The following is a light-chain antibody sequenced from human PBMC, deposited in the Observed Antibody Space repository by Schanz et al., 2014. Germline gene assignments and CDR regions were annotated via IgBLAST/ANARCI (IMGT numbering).Light chain of an antibody. CDR3: CSYAGSYTWV. Sequence: QSALTQPASMSGSPGQSITISCTGTSSDVGSHNLVSWYQQYPGRAPKLMIYEDSTRPSGVSNRFSGSKSGNTASLTISGLQAEDEADYYCCSYAGSYTWVFGGGTKLTVL. CDR2: EDS. V-gene: IGLV2-23*01. J-gene: IGLJ3*02. CDR1: SSDVGSHNL.